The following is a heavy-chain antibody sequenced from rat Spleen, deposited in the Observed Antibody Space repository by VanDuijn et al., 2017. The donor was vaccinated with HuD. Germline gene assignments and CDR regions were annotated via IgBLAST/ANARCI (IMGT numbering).Heavy chain of an antibody. V-gene: IGHV5-7*01. J-gene: IGHJ4*01. D-gene: IGHD4-3*01. CDR3: ARHNSGYGVMDA. CDR1: GFTFSDYY. CDR2: ISYDGSST. Sequence: EVQLAETGGGLVQPGRSLKLSCVASGFTFSDYYMAWVRQAPKKGLEWVASISYDGSSTYYRDSVKGRFTISRDNAKSTLYLQMDSLRSEDTATYYCARHNSGYGVMDAWGQGASVTVSS.